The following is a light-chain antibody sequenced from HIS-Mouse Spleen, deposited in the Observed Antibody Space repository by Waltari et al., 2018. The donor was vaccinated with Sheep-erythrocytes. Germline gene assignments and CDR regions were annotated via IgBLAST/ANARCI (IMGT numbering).Light chain of an antibody. CDR1: SSNIGSNY. CDR2: RNN. V-gene: IGLV1-47*01. Sequence: QSVLTQPPSASGTPGQRVTIPCSGSSSNIGSNYVYWYQQLPGTAPKLLIYRNNQRPSGVPDRFSGSKSGTSASLAISGLRSEDEADYYCAAWDDSLSGVVFGGGTNLTVL. CDR3: AAWDDSLSGVV. J-gene: IGLJ2*01.